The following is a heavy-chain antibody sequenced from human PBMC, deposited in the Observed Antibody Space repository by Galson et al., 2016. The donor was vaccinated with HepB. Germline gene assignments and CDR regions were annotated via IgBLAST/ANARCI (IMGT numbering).Heavy chain of an antibody. J-gene: IGHJ6*02. CDR2: IYYNGSI. D-gene: IGHD3-16*02. V-gene: IGHV4-31*02. Sequence: PEKGLEYIGYIYYNGSIYYTPSLKSRLSLSIDTSQNQFSLKLRSVTAADTAVYYCARDRVMVTFGGVFATYGLDVWGPGTTVIVSS. CDR3: ARDRVMVTFGGVFATYGLDV.